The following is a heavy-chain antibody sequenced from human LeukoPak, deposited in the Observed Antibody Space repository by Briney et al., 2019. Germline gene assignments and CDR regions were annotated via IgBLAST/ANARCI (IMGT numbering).Heavy chain of an antibody. J-gene: IGHJ6*03. V-gene: IGHV3-11*04. CDR1: GFTFSDYY. CDR3: ARDQWLQSDYYMDV. D-gene: IGHD5-18*01. Sequence: KPGGSLRLSCAASGFTFSDYYMSWIRQAPGKGLGGVYNISSSGSTIYYADSVKGRFTISRDNAKNSLYLQMNSLRAEDTAVYYCARDQWLQSDYYMDVWGKGTTVTVSS. CDR2: ISSSGSTI.